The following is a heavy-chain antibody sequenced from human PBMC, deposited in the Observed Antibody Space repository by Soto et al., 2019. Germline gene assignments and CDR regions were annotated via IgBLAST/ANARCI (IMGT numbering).Heavy chain of an antibody. CDR3: ARVVRYSSGWDYYGMDV. V-gene: IGHV1-8*01. Sequence: ALVKVSCTASGYTFTSYDIKWVRQATGQGLEWMGWMNPNSGNTGYAQKFQGRVTMTRNTSISTAYMELSSLRSEDTAVYYCARVVRYSSGWDYYGMDVWGQGTTVSVSS. D-gene: IGHD6-19*01. CDR2: MNPNSGNT. J-gene: IGHJ6*02. CDR1: GYTFTSYD.